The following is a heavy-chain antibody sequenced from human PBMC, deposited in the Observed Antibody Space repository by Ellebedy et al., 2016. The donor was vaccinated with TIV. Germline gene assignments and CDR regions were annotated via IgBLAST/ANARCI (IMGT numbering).Heavy chain of an antibody. CDR2: IDWDNDK. CDR3: ARAAYSASRYGMDV. J-gene: IGHJ6*02. CDR1: GFSVTTSGTR. D-gene: IGHD1-26*01. V-gene: IGHV2-70*04. Sequence: SGPTLVXPTQTLTLTCTFSGFSVTTSGTRVSWIRQPPGKALEWLGRIDWDNDKHYSTSLKTRLTISRDTSKKQVVLRLTNMGPVDTATYYCARAAYSASRYGMDVWGQGTTVTVSS.